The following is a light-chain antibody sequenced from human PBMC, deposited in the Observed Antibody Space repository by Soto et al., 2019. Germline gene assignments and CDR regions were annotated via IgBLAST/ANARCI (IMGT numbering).Light chain of an antibody. CDR3: QQYGNSPRYS. V-gene: IGKV3-20*01. CDR1: QSVSSNY. Sequence: EIVLTQSPGTLSLSLGERVTLSCRASQSVSSNYLAWYQQKPGQAPRLLIYGTSSRATGIPDRFSGSGSGTDFTLTINRLQPEDFAVYYCQQYGNSPRYSFGQGTKLEI. J-gene: IGKJ2*03. CDR2: GTS.